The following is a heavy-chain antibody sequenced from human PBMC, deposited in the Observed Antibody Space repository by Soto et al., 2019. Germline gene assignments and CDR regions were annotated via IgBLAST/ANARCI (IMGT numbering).Heavy chain of an antibody. Sequence: TVSGGSISSGGYYWSWIRQHPGKGLEWIGYIYYSGSTYYNPSLKSRVTISVDTSKNQFSLKLSSVTAADTAVYYCARERHTLEGQLVDYWGQGALVTVSS. V-gene: IGHV4-31*03. D-gene: IGHD1-1*01. CDR2: IYYSGST. CDR1: GGSISSGGYY. J-gene: IGHJ4*02. CDR3: ARERHTLEGQLVDY.